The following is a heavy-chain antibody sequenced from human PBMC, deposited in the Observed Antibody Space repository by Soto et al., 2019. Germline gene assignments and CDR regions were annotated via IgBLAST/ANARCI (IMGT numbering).Heavy chain of an antibody. CDR2: IKQDGSDE. J-gene: IGHJ4*02. Sequence: EVQLVESGGGLVQPGWYLRLSCAASGFTFSSYWMSWVRQAPGKGLEWVANIKQDGSDEYYVDSVKCRFTIPRDHAKNSLYLQMNSLPAEATAIYYCAKVKSLAGQEWGQGTLFTVSS. CDR3: AKVKSLAGQE. CDR1: GFTFSSYW. V-gene: IGHV3-7*05.